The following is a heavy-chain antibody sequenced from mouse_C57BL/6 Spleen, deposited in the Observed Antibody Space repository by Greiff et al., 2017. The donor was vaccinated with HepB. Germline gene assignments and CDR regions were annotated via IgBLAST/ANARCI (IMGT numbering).Heavy chain of an antibody. V-gene: IGHV1-50*01. J-gene: IGHJ2*01. CDR2: IDPSDSYT. CDR3: VSPVDY. Sequence: QVHVKQPGAELVKPGASVKLSCKASGYTFTSYWMQWVKQRPGQGLEWIGEIDPSDSYTNYNQKFKGKATLTVDTSSSTAYMQLSSLTSEDSAVYYCVSPVDYWGQGTTLTVSS. CDR1: GYTFTSYW.